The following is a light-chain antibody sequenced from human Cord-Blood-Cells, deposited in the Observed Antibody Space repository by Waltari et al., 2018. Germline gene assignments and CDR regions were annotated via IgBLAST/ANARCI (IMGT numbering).Light chain of an antibody. CDR1: SSDVGGYNY. V-gene: IGLV2-11*01. CDR2: DVS. J-gene: IGLJ1*01. CDR3: CSYAGSYTF. Sequence: QSALTQPRSVSGSPGQSVPISCPGTSSDVGGYNYVSWYQQHPGKAPKLMIYDVSKRPSGVPDRFSGSKSGNTASLTISGLQAEDEADYYCCSYAGSYTFFGTGTKVTVL.